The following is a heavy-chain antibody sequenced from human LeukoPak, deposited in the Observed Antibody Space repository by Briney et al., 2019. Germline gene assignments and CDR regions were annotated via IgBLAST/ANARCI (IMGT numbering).Heavy chain of an antibody. CDR2: IRQDISVQ. CDR1: GLTSRSHW. V-gene: IGHV3-7*02. J-gene: IGHJ4*02. Sequence: RGSPRLSCAASGLTSRSHWMSSVRHDPEKGLYWVANIRQDISVQNYMDSLKGRYTISRDNPQNSVYLQMCSLRAEDTAVYLCLVTTGSRGFDYWGQGTLVTVSS. CDR3: LVTTGSRGFDY. D-gene: IGHD3-10*01.